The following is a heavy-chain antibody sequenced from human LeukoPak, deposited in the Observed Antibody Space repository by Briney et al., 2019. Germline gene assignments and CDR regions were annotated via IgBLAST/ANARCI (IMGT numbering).Heavy chain of an antibody. D-gene: IGHD4-17*01. CDR1: GFTFSSYS. CDR3: ARDKSYGDSTDY. J-gene: IGHJ4*02. CDR2: ISSSSSYI. V-gene: IGHV3-21*01. Sequence: GGSLRLSCAASGFTFSSYSMNWVRQAPGKGLEWVSSISSSSSYIYYADSVKGRFTISRDNAKNSLYLQMNSLRAEDTAVYYCARDKSYGDSTDYWGQGTLVTVSS.